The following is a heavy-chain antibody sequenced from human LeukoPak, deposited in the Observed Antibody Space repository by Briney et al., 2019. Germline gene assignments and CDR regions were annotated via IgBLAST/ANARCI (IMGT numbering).Heavy chain of an antibody. CDR3: ARVGTRAD. J-gene: IGHJ4*02. CDR2: ISSSSNYI. CDR1: GFTFSSYT. Sequence: PGGSLRLSCAASGFTFSSYTMNWVRQAPGKGLEWVSSISSSSNYIHYADSLKGRFTISRDNANNSLYLQMNSLRAEDTAVYYCARVGTRADWGQGTPVTVYS. V-gene: IGHV3-21*01. D-gene: IGHD1-1*01.